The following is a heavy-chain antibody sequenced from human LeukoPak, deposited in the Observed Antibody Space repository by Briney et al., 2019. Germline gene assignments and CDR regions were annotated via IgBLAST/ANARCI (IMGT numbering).Heavy chain of an antibody. J-gene: IGHJ4*02. Sequence: SETLSLTCAVYGGSFSGYYWSWIRQPPGKGLEWIGEINHSGSTNYNPSLKSRVTISVDTSKNQFSLKLSSVTAADTAVYYCARGFGELLSFDYWGQGTLVTVSS. CDR1: GGSFSGYY. CDR2: INHSGST. V-gene: IGHV4-34*01. CDR3: ARGFGELLSFDY. D-gene: IGHD3-10*01.